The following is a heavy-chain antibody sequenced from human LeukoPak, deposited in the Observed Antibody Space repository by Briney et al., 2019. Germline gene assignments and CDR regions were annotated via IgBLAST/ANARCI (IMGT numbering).Heavy chain of an antibody. CDR2: INHNGNVN. CDR3: ARGGGLDV. CDR1: GFTFSSYW. V-gene: IGHV3-7*03. D-gene: IGHD3-16*01. Sequence: PGGSLRLSCAASGFTFSSYWMNWARRAPGKGLEWVASINHNGNVNYYVDSVKGRFTISRDNAKNSLYLQMSNLRAEDTAEYFCARGGGLDVWGQGATVTVSS. J-gene: IGHJ6*02.